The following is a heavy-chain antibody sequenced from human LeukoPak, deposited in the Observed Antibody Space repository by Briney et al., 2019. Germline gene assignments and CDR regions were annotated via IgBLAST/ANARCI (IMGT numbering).Heavy chain of an antibody. CDR3: ARAVTGGYYFDY. Sequence: PSETLSLTCTVSGYSISSGYYWGWIRQPPGKGLEWIGSIYHSGSTYYNPSLKSRATISVDTSKNQFSLKLSSVTAADTAVYYCARAVTGGYYFDYWGQGTLVTVSS. CDR1: GYSISSGYY. D-gene: IGHD1-14*01. V-gene: IGHV4-38-2*02. CDR2: IYHSGST. J-gene: IGHJ4*02.